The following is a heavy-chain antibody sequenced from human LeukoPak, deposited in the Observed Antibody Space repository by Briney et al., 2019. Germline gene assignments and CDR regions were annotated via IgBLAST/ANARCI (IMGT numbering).Heavy chain of an antibody. CDR2: IHPRGST. Sequence: SETLSLTCTVSGGSISSSSFYWSWIRQPAGKGLEWIGRIHPRGSTNYNPSLKSRVTISVDTSKNQFSLKLSSVTAADTAVYYCARVRLLWFGVAGAFDIWGQGTMVTVSS. J-gene: IGHJ3*02. V-gene: IGHV4-61*02. D-gene: IGHD3-10*01. CDR3: ARVRLLWFGVAGAFDI. CDR1: GGSISSSSFY.